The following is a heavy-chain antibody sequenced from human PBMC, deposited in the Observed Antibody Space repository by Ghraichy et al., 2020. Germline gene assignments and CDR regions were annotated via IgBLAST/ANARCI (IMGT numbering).Heavy chain of an antibody. J-gene: IGHJ6*02. CDR3: ARDVGFGNSAGGLDV. CDR2: ISTRSTYK. CDR1: GFTFSSYA. V-gene: IGHV3-21*01. Sequence: GGSLRLSCAASGFTFSSYAMNWVRQAPGKGLEWVSSISTRSTYKNYAASVKGRFTVSRDNAKNSLFLQMDSLRADDTAVYYCARDVGFGNSAGGLDVWGHGTWVIVSS. D-gene: IGHD4-23*01.